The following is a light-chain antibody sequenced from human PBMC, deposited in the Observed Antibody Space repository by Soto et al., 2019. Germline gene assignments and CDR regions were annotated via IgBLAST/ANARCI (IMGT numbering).Light chain of an antibody. CDR2: NTN. Sequence: QTVVTQESSFSVSLGRTVTLTCGLSSGSVSNSYYATWCQQTPGQAPRTLIYNTNSRSSGVPDRFSGSILGNKAALTITGAQADDESDYYCVLYMGGGNWVFGGGTKLTVL. J-gene: IGLJ3*02. CDR1: SGSVSNSYY. V-gene: IGLV8-61*01. CDR3: VLYMGGGNWV.